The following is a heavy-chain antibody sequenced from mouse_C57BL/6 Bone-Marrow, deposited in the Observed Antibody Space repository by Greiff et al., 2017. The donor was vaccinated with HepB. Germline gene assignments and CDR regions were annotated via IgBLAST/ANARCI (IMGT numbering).Heavy chain of an antibody. Sequence: EVKLVESGGGLVKPGGSLKLSCAASGFTFSSYAMSWVRQTPEKRLEWVATISDGGSYTYYPDNVKGRFTISRDKAKNNLYLQMSHLKSEDTAMYYCARGGGYYYGCEYWGQGTTLTVSS. J-gene: IGHJ2*01. V-gene: IGHV5-4*03. CDR1: GFTFSSYA. CDR2: ISDGGSYT. D-gene: IGHD1-1*01. CDR3: ARGGGYYYGCEY.